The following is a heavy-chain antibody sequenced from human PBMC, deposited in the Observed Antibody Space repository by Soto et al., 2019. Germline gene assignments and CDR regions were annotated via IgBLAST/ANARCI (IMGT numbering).Heavy chain of an antibody. J-gene: IGHJ5*02. CDR3: AKRWDGFDP. D-gene: IGHD1-26*01. CDR1: GFTFSSYG. CDR2: ISNDGNNK. Sequence: GGSLRLSXTTSGFTFSSYGMHWFRQAPGRGLEWLALISNDGNNKYYADSVKGRFTISRDNSKNTLYLQMNSLRAEDTGVYHCAKRWDGFDPWGQGTLVTVSS. V-gene: IGHV3-30*18.